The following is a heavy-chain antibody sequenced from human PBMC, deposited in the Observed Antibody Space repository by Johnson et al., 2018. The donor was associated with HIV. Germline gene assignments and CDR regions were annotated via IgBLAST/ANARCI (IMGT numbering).Heavy chain of an antibody. CDR3: ARGRPWGWELRRDAFDI. D-gene: IGHD3-16*01. CDR1: GFTLDDYA. CDR2: INWNGGSI. V-gene: IGHV3-20*04. Sequence: VQLVESGGGLVQPGRSLRLSCSASGFTLDDYAMSWVRQVPWKGLEGVSGINWNGGSIGYADSVKGRFTISRDNAKKSLYLQMNSLRDEDTALYYCARGRPWGWELRRDAFDIWGQGTMVTVSS. J-gene: IGHJ3*02.